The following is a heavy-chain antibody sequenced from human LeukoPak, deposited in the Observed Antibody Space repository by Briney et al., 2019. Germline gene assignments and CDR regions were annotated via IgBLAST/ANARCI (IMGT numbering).Heavy chain of an antibody. Sequence: PGGSLRLSCAASGFTFGTYWMTWVRQAPGKGLEWVANIKQDGSEKYYVDSVKSRFTISRDNAKNSLYLQMNSLRAEDTAVYFCAAGYYANTGAFDIWGQGTMITVSS. D-gene: IGHD3-16*01. CDR3: AAGYYANTGAFDI. J-gene: IGHJ3*02. V-gene: IGHV3-7*01. CDR1: GFTFGTYW. CDR2: IKQDGSEK.